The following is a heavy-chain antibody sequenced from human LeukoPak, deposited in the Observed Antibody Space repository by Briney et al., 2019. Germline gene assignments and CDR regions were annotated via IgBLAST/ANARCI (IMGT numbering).Heavy chain of an antibody. J-gene: IGHJ5*02. D-gene: IGHD5-12*01. CDR2: IIPIFGTA. Sequence: ASVKVSCKASGGTFSSYAISWVRQAPGQGLEWMGGIIPIFGTANYAQKFQGRVTITADESTSTAYMELSSLRSEDTAVYYCARDNVAGGGYDWPTGWFDPWXQGTLVTVSS. CDR3: ARDNVAGGGYDWPTGWFDP. V-gene: IGHV1-69*13. CDR1: GGTFSSYA.